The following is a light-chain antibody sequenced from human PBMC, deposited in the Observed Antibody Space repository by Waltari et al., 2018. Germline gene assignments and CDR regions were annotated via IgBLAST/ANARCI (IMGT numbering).Light chain of an antibody. V-gene: IGKV2-28*01. CDR1: QTLLHSDGFNY. J-gene: IGKJ2*01. CDR3: MQALQTPVT. Sequence: DIVMTQSPLSLPVTPGEPASISCRSSQTLLHSDGFNYLHWYLQKPGQSPQPLIYLGSNRASGVPDRVSGSGSGTDFTLKISRVEAEDVGVYYCMQALQTPVTFGQGTKLEIK. CDR2: LGS.